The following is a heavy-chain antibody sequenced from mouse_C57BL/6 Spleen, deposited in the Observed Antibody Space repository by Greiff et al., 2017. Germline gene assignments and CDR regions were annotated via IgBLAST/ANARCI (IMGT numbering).Heavy chain of an antibody. CDR1: GFSLTSYG. CDR3: ASHYDYDEGAWFAY. Sequence: VQLQESGPGLVQPSQSLSITCTVSGFSLTSYGVHWVRQSPGKGLEWLGVIWSGGSTDYNAAFISRLSISKDNSKSQVFFKMNSLQADDTAIYXCASHYDYDEGAWFAYWGQGTLVTVSA. D-gene: IGHD2-4*01. CDR2: IWSGGST. V-gene: IGHV2-2*01. J-gene: IGHJ3*01.